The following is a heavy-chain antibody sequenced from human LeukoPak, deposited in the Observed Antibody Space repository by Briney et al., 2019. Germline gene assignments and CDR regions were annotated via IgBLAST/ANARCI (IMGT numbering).Heavy chain of an antibody. J-gene: IGHJ4*02. CDR3: ATLYGSSHIRFDY. D-gene: IGHD2-8*01. CDR2: INIDGSST. CDR1: RFTFSIYW. Sequence: GRSLRLFCAASRFTFSIYWMHWVREAPGKGLVCVSLINIDGSSTSYADSLRGRFTISRYNAKNTLYLQMNSLRGEDTAVYYCATLYGSSHIRFDYWGRGTVVRVSS. V-gene: IGHV3-74*01.